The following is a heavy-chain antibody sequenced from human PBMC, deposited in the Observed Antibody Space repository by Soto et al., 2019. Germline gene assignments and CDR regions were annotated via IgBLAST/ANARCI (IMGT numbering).Heavy chain of an antibody. CDR3: AKCVSSSSYCAPDY. CDR1: GFTFSNAW. Sequence: PGGSLRLSCAASGFTFSNAWMSWVRQAPGKGLEWVGRIKSKTDGGTTDYAAPVKGRFTISRDNSKNTLYLQMNSLRAEDTAIYNCAKCVSSSSYCAPDYWGQGTLVTVSS. V-gene: IGHV3-15*01. CDR2: IKSKTDGGTT. D-gene: IGHD3-22*01. J-gene: IGHJ4*02.